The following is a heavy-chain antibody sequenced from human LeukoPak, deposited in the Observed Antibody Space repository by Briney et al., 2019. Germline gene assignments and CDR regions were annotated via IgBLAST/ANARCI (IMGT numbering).Heavy chain of an antibody. CDR2: IYYSGST. CDR3: ARDGSGRHYYYYMDV. V-gene: IGHV4-61*01. D-gene: IGHD3-10*01. J-gene: IGHJ6*03. Sequence: SQTLSLTCTVSGGSISSGSYYWSWIRQPPGKGLEWIGYIYYSGSTNYNPSLKSRVTISVDTSKNQFSLKLSSVTAADTAVYYCARDGSGRHYYYYMDVWGKGTTVTISS. CDR1: GGSISSGSYY.